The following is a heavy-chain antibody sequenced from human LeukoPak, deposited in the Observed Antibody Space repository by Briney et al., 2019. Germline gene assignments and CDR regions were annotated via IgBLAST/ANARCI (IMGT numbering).Heavy chain of an antibody. CDR3: ARDLIGLLGFDY. CDR1: GYIFFNYG. Sequence: ASVKVSCKASGYIFFNYGINWVRQAPGQRLEWMGWINAGNGNTKYSQKFQGRVTITRDTSASTAYMELSSLRSEDTAVYYCARDLIGLLGFDYWGQGTLVTVSS. V-gene: IGHV1-3*01. CDR2: INAGNGNT. J-gene: IGHJ4*02. D-gene: IGHD1-26*01.